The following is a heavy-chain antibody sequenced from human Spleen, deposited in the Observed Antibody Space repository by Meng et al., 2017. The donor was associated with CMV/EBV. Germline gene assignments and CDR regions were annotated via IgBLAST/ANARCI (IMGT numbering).Heavy chain of an antibody. J-gene: IGHJ4*02. Sequence: SETLSLTCAVYGESFSGYYWSWIRQPPGKGLEWIGEINHSGSTNYNPSLKSRVFISVDSSKDQFSLTLTSVTAADTAVYFCARVLHYLWSGPRLDHWGQGTQVTVSS. CDR2: INHSGST. V-gene: IGHV4-34*01. CDR1: GESFSGYY. D-gene: IGHD3-10*01. CDR3: ARVLHYLWSGPRLDH.